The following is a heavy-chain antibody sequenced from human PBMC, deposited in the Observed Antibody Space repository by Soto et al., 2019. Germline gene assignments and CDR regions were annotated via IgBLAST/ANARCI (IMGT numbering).Heavy chain of an antibody. CDR3: VKDESINWYSGHFRH. D-gene: IGHD6-13*01. Sequence: GGSLRPSCAASGFTFDDYAMHWVRQVPGKVLEWVSGINWNSGSIGYADSVKGRFAISRDNAKNSLHLQMNSLRAEDTAFYYCVKDESINWYSGHFRHWGQGTLVTVSS. CDR2: INWNSGSI. CDR1: GFTFDDYA. J-gene: IGHJ1*01. V-gene: IGHV3-9*01.